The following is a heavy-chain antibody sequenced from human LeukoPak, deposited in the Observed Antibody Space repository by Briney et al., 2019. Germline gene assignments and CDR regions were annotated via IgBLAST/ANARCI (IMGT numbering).Heavy chain of an antibody. V-gene: IGHV3-21*01. CDR3: ARLTTTVTTPFDY. J-gene: IGHJ4*02. CDR1: GFTFSIYN. CDR2: IRSSSSYI. Sequence: GGSLRLSCAASGFTFSIYNMNWVRQAPGKGLEWVSSIRSSSSYIYYADSVKGRFTISRDNAKNSLYLQMNSLRAEDTAVYYCARLTTTVTTPFDYWGQGTLVTVSS. D-gene: IGHD4-17*01.